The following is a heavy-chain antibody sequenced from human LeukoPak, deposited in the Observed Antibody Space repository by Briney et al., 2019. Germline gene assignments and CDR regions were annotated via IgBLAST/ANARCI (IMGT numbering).Heavy chain of an antibody. V-gene: IGHV3-30*02. Sequence: GGSLRLSCTASGFTFSSYSMLWFRQAPGKGLEWVAFIRYDGSDKFYAGSVKGRVTISRDNSKNTLYLQMNSLRAEDTAVYYCARENGVKASDIWGQGTMVTVSS. CDR2: IRYDGSDK. CDR1: GFTFSSYS. J-gene: IGHJ3*02. D-gene: IGHD2-8*01. CDR3: ARENGVKASDI.